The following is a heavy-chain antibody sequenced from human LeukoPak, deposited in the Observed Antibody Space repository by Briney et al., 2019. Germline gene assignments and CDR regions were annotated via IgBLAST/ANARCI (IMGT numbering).Heavy chain of an antibody. CDR2: IYTSGST. J-gene: IGHJ5*02. CDR1: GGSISSYY. Sequence: PSETLSLTCTVSGGSISSYYWIWIRQPAGKGLEWIGRIYTSGSTNYNPSLKSRVTMSVDTSKNQFSLKLSSVTAADTAVYYCARDLRGYDRSWFDPWGQGTLVTVSS. D-gene: IGHD5-12*01. CDR3: ARDLRGYDRSWFDP. V-gene: IGHV4-4*07.